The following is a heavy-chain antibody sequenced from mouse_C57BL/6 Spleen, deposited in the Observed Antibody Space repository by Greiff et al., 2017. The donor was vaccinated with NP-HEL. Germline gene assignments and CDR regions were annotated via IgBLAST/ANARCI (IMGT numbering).Heavy chain of an antibody. V-gene: IGHV2-5*01. D-gene: IGHD1-1*01. Sequence: QVQLQQSGPGLVQPSQSLSITCTVSGFSLTSYGVHWVRQSPGKGLEWLGVIWRGGSTDYNAAFMSRLSITKDNSKSQVFFKMNSLQADDTAIYYCAKNWGGCTTVVPYAMDYWGQGTSVTVSS. J-gene: IGHJ4*01. CDR2: IWRGGST. CDR1: GFSLTSYG. CDR3: AKNWGGCTTVVPYAMDY.